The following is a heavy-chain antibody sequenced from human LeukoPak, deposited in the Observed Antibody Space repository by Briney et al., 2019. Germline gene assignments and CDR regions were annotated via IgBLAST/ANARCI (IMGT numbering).Heavy chain of an antibody. CDR2: ISSSGSTT. Sequence: PGGSLRLSCAASGFTFSDYYMSWIRQAPGKGLEWVSYISSSGSTTYYADSVKGRFTISRDNAKNSLSLQMNSLRAEDTAVYYCARDPLYYYGGDAFDIWGQGTMVTVSS. J-gene: IGHJ3*02. V-gene: IGHV3-11*01. CDR3: ARDPLYYYGGDAFDI. CDR1: GFTFSDYY. D-gene: IGHD3-10*01.